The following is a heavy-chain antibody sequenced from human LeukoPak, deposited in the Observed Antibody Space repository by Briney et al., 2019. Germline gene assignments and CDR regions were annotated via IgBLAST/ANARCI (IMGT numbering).Heavy chain of an antibody. D-gene: IGHD5-18*01. CDR3: TSGRGYSYGWIGEKLLDY. J-gene: IGHJ4*02. Sequence: GGSLRFSCAASGFTFSKHWMHWVRQAPGKGLVWVSRINSDGSSTTYADSVKGRFTISRDNAKNTLYLQMNSLKTEDTAVYYCTSGRGYSYGWIGEKLLDYWGQGTLVTVSS. V-gene: IGHV3-74*01. CDR2: INSDGSST. CDR1: GFTFSKHW.